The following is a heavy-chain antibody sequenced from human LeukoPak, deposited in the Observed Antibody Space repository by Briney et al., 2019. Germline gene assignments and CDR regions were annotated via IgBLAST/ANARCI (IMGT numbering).Heavy chain of an antibody. CDR2: IYYTGST. V-gene: IGHV4-59*07. D-gene: IGHD2-2*01. CDR1: GGSLSSYY. CDR3: ARGSSDIVVVPAAFRGAFDI. J-gene: IGHJ3*02. Sequence: SDTLSLTRTVSGGSLSSYYWSWIRQPPGKGREGIGDIYYTGSTNYNPSLKSRVTISVDTSKNQFSLKLSSVTAADTAVYYCARGSSDIVVVPAAFRGAFDIWGQGTMVTVSS.